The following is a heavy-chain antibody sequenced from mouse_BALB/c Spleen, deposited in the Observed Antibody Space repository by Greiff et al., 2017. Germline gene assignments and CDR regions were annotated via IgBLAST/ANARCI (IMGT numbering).Heavy chain of an antibody. CDR2: ISSGGSYT. CDR1: GFTFSSYG. V-gene: IGHV5-6*01. J-gene: IGHJ3*01. D-gene: IGHD1-1*01. Sequence: EVNLVESGGDLVKPGGSLKLSCAASGFTFSSYGMSWVRQTPDKRLEWVATISSGGSYTYYPDTVKGRFTISRDNAKNTLYLQMSSLKSEDTAMYYCASLLITSEGFAYWGQGTLVTVSA. CDR3: ASLLITSEGFAY.